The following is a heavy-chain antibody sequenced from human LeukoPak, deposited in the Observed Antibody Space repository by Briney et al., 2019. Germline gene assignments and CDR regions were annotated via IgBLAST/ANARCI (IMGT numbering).Heavy chain of an antibody. J-gene: IGHJ4*02. CDR3: ARDWYYYSSGYHHLFDY. D-gene: IGHD3-22*01. V-gene: IGHV3-30*04. CDR2: ISYDGSNK. Sequence: GGSLRLSCAASGFTFSSYAMHWVRQAPGKGLEWLAVISYDGSNKYYADSVKGRFTISRDNSKNTLYLQMNSLRAEDTAVYYCARDWYYYSSGYHHLFDYWGQGTLVIVSS. CDR1: GFTFSSYA.